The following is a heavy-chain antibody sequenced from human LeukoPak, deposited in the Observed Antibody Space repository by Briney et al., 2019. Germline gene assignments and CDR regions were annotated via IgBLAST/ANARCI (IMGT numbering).Heavy chain of an antibody. Sequence: GGSLRLSCAASGFTFRNYQMNWVRQAPGKGLEWVSYIGNIISTTHYADSVRGRFTVSRDDAKSSLYLQMSSLRVEDTAVYYCARTAYDLRGQSLVPGLDYWGQGILVTVSS. CDR3: ARTAYDLRGQSLVPGLDY. CDR1: GFTFRNYQ. CDR2: IGNIISTT. D-gene: IGHD6-19*01. J-gene: IGHJ4*02. V-gene: IGHV3-48*03.